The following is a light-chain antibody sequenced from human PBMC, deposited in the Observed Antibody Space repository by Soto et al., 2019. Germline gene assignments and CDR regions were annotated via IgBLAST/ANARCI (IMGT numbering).Light chain of an antibody. CDR1: QSISTW. CDR3: QQYTTYSGT. V-gene: IGKV1-5*03. J-gene: IGKJ3*01. Sequence: DIQMTQSPSTLSASVGDRVTITCRASQSISTWLAWYQQKPGTAPKLLIYRASNLESGVPSRFSGSGSGTEFTLTISSLQPDDFANYYCQQYTTYSGTFGPGTKVDIK. CDR2: RAS.